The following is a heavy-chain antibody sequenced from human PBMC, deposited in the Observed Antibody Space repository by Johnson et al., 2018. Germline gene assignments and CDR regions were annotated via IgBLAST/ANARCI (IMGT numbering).Heavy chain of an antibody. CDR3: TKDERYGDFVRGMFQH. V-gene: IGHV3-23*01. D-gene: IGHD4-17*01. Sequence: VQPGGSLRLSCAASGFTFSSYAMSWVRQAPGKGLEWVSAISGSGGSTYYADSVKGRFTISRDNSKNTLYLQMNSLRAEDTAVYYCTKDERYGDFVRGMFQHWGQGTLVTVSS. CDR2: ISGSGGST. J-gene: IGHJ1*01. CDR1: GFTFSSYA.